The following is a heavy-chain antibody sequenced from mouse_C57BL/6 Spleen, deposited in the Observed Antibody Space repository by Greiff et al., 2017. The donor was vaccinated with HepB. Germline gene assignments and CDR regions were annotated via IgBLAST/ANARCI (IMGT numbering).Heavy chain of an antibody. CDR3: TTLFYGSSSSYWYFDV. CDR2: ISSGGDYI. CDR1: GFTFSSYA. J-gene: IGHJ1*03. D-gene: IGHD1-1*01. Sequence: EVKLVESGEGLVKPGGSLKLSCAASGFTFSSYAMSWVRQTPEKRLEWVAYISSGGDYIYYADTVKGRFTISRDNARNTLYLQMSSLKSEDTAMYYCTTLFYGSSSSYWYFDVWGTGTTVTVSS. V-gene: IGHV5-9-1*02.